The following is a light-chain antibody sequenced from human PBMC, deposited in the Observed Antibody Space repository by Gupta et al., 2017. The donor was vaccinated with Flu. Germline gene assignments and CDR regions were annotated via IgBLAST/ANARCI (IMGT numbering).Light chain of an antibody. Sequence: EVVLTQSPGTLSLSPGDIATLSCRASLRVDSSYLAWYQQKPGQAPRLLIYAAIIRATGIPDRFSGSGSGTDFTLTISRLEPEDFAVYLCQQYDISPRTFGQGTKLDIK. J-gene: IGKJ2*01. CDR3: QQYDISPRT. CDR2: AAI. V-gene: IGKV3-20*01. CDR1: LRVDSSY.